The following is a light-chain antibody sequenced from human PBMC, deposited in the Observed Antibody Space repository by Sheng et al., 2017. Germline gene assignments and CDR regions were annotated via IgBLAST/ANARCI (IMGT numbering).Light chain of an antibody. V-gene: IGKV1-39*01. J-gene: IGKJ2*01. CDR1: ETISSY. CDR3: QQSHSAPNT. Sequence: DIEMTQSPSTLSASVGDRVTITCRASETISSYLSWYQQKPGKAPKLLIYATSSLQTGVPSRFSGGGSGTHFTLTISNLQPEDFATYYCQQSHSAPNTFGQGTKVEIK. CDR2: ATS.